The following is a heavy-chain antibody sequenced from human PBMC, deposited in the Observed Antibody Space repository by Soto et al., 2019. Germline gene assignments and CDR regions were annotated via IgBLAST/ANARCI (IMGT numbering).Heavy chain of an antibody. J-gene: IGHJ4*02. V-gene: IGHV3-33*01. Sequence: QVQLVESGGGVVQPGRSLRLSCAASGFTFSSYGMHWVRQAPGKGLEWVAVIWYDGSNKYYADSVKGRLTISRDNSKNTLYLQMNSLRAEDTAVYYCARGWDYGGNSGEDHWGQGTLVTVSS. D-gene: IGHD4-17*01. CDR2: IWYDGSNK. CDR3: ARGWDYGGNSGEDH. CDR1: GFTFSSYG.